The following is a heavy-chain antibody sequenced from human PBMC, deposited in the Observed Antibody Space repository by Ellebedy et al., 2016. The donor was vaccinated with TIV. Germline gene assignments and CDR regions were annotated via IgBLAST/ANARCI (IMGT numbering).Heavy chain of an antibody. Sequence: GGSLRLXXAASGFLFNQYGMHWVRQAPGKGLEWVAVMANDGRNKYYGDSVKGRFTISRDNSKNTLYLQMNSLKVEDTAVYYCANMAWGNEDYSVDSWGQGTLVTVSS. CDR3: ANMAWGNEDYSVDS. CDR1: GFLFNQYG. J-gene: IGHJ5*01. D-gene: IGHD2-21*01. CDR2: MANDGRNK. V-gene: IGHV3-30*18.